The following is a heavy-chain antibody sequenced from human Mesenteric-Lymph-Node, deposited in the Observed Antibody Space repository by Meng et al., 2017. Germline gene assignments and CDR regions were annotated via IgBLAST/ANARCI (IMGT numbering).Heavy chain of an antibody. CDR2: IYYSGST. CDR1: GGSISSYY. J-gene: IGHJ4*02. D-gene: IGHD6-19*01. Sequence: GSLRLSCTVSGGSISSYYWSWIRQPPGKGLEWIGYIYYSGSTNYNPSLKSRVTISVDTSKNQFSLKLSSVTAADTAVYYCARGPQQWLVSPYYFDYWGQGTLVTVSS. V-gene: IGHV4-59*01. CDR3: ARGPQQWLVSPYYFDY.